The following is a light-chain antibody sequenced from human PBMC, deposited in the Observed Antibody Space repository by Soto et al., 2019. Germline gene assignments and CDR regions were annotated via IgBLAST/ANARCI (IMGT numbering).Light chain of an antibody. CDR3: QQLNSYPRT. V-gene: IGKV1-9*01. J-gene: IGKJ4*01. Sequence: IQLTQSPSFLSASVEDRVTITCRASQGISSYLDWYQQKPGKAPKLLIYAASTLQSGVPSMFSGSGSGTEFTLTINSLPPEDFATYYCQQLNSYPRTFGGGTKVDIK. CDR2: AAS. CDR1: QGISSY.